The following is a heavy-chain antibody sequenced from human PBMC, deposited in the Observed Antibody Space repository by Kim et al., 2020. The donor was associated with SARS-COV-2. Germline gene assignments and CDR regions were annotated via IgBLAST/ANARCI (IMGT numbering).Heavy chain of an antibody. J-gene: IGHJ3*02. CDR1: GFSFSDSS. V-gene: IGHV3-73*01. CDR3: ARSTPYADTYWDAFAI. CDR2: IRSKANNYAT. D-gene: IGHD2-2*01. Sequence: GGSLRLSCAASGFSFSDSSVHWVRQASGRGLEWVGRIRSKANNYATEYAVSVRGRFTMSRDESKNTAYLQMNSLKTEDTALYYCARSTPYADTYWDAFAIWGRGTMVTVSS.